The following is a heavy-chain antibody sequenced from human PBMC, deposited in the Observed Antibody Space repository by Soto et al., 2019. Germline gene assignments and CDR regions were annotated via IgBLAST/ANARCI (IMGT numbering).Heavy chain of an antibody. D-gene: IGHD1-26*01. Sequence: QVHLVQSGGGVVQPGRSLRLSCEASGFNFRGYGMHWVRQAQGKGLEWVAITRHDGSNTYYADSVRGRFTISRDNSKNTLYLQMNSLTVEDTAIYYCARDGVGITTFFGYLDYWGQGTLITVSS. J-gene: IGHJ4*02. CDR1: GFNFRGYG. CDR2: TRHDGSNT. V-gene: IGHV3-33*01. CDR3: ARDGVGITTFFGYLDY.